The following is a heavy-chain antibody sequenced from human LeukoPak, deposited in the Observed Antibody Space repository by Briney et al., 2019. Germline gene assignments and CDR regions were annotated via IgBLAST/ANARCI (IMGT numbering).Heavy chain of an antibody. CDR1: GGSISSSSYY. J-gene: IGHJ4*02. CDR2: IYYSGST. D-gene: IGHD3-9*01. V-gene: IGHV4-39*01. CDR3: ARVGRYFDWSLDLYYFDY. Sequence: SETLSPTCTVSGGSISSSSYYWGWIRQPPGKGLEWIGSIYYSGSTYYNPSLKSRVTISVDTSKNQFSLKLSSVTAADTAVYYCARVGRYFDWSLDLYYFDYWGQGTLVTVSS.